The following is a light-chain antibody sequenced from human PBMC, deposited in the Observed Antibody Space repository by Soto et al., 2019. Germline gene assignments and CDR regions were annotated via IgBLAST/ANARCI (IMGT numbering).Light chain of an antibody. CDR2: GAS. V-gene: IGKV3-20*01. CDR1: QSVSSSY. Sequence: ESVLTQSPGTLSLSPGERATLSCRASQSVSSSYLAWYPQKPGQSRRLLIYGASSRDTGIPDRFSGSGSGTDFTLTISRLEPEDFAVYYCQQYGTSRWTFGQGTKVEIK. CDR3: QQYGTSRWT. J-gene: IGKJ1*01.